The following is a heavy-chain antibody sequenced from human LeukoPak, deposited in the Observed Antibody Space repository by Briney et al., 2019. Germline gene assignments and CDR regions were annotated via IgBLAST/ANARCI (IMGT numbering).Heavy chain of an antibody. CDR3: AKNFAVLMVYASFDY. Sequence: GGSLTLSCAASGFTFSSYGMHWVRQAPGKGLEWVAFIRFDGTNKYYEDSVKGRFTISRDNSKNTLYLQMNSLRAEDTAVYYCAKNFAVLMVYASFDYWGQGTLVTVSS. CDR1: GFTFSSYG. J-gene: IGHJ4*02. D-gene: IGHD2-8*01. CDR2: IRFDGTNK. V-gene: IGHV3-30*02.